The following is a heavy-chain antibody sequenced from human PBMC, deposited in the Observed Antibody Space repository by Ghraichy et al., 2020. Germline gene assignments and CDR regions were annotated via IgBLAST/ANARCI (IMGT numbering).Heavy chain of an antibody. Sequence: GGSLRLSCAASGFTFSSHSMNWVRQAPGKGLEWVSSISSSSSIYYAESVEGRFTISRDNAKNSLYLQMNSLRAEDTAVYYCARSHYDISGYHHYWGQGTLVTVSS. D-gene: IGHD3-22*01. CDR2: ISSSSSI. J-gene: IGHJ4*02. V-gene: IGHV3-21*01. CDR1: GFTFSSHS. CDR3: ARSHYDISGYHHY.